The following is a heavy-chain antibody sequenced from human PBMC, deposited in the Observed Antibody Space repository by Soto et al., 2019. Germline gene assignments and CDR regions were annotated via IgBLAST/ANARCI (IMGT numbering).Heavy chain of an antibody. CDR2: TNEDGTIT. V-gene: IGHV3-74*01. Sequence: EVQLVESGGGLVQPGGSLRLSCAASGFTFSRYWMHWVRQVPGKGLVWVSRTNEDGTITNYADSVQGRFTISRDNAKNTLYLQMNSLRGEDTAVYYCASDRGGQQGFWGQGTVVTVTS. D-gene: IGHD3-10*01. CDR1: GFTFSRYW. CDR3: ASDRGGQQGF. J-gene: IGHJ4*02.